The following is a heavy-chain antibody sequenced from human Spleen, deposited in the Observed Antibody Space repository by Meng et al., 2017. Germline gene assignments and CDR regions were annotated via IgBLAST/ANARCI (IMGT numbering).Heavy chain of an antibody. CDR3: ASSRGVWFGELNFDY. D-gene: IGHD3-10*01. V-gene: IGHV4-38-2*01. CDR1: GYSITGSYN. Sequence: SETLSLTCAVSGYSITGSYNWGWIRQSPGKGLEWIGSIYQSGSTYYNPSLKSRVTMSADTSKNQFSLKLTSVTAADTAVYYCASSRGVWFGELNFDYWGQGTLVTVSS. CDR2: IYQSGST. J-gene: IGHJ4*02.